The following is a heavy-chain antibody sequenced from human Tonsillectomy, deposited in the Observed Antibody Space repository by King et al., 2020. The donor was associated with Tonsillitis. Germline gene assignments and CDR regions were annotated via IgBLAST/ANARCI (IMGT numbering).Heavy chain of an antibody. V-gene: IGHV3-30-3*01. CDR1: GFTFSDYA. Sequence: VQLVESGGGVVQPGRSLRLSCAASGFTFSDYAMLWVRQAPGEGLEWVAVISYDGSNKYYADSVKGRFTISRENSKNTLYLQMNSLRAEDTAVYYCARDSSAYYDFWSGYHYYYTMDVWGQGTTVTVSS. J-gene: IGHJ6*02. D-gene: IGHD3-3*01. CDR2: ISYDGSNK. CDR3: ARDSSAYYDFWSGYHYYYTMDV.